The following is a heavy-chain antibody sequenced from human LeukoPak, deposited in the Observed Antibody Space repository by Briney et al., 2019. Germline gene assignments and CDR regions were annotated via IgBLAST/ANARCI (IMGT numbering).Heavy chain of an antibody. V-gene: IGHV3-23*01. J-gene: IGHJ4*02. CDR2: ISGSGINT. CDR3: AKAVLTVVDYFNF. D-gene: IGHD4/OR15-4a*01. CDR1: GFIFSSYA. Sequence: GGSLRLSCAASGFIFSSYAMSWVRQAPGKGLEWVSGISGSGINTHYADSVKGRFTISRDNSKNTLYLQMNSLKAENTAVYYCAKAVLTVVDYFNFWGQGTLVTVSS.